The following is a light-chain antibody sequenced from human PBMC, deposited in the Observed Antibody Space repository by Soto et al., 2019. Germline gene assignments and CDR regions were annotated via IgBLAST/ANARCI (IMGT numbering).Light chain of an antibody. V-gene: IGKV4-1*01. CDR1: QSVFYSSNNKNY. CDR3: QQYYGIPYT. CDR2: WAS. Sequence: DIVMTQSPDSLAVSLGERANINCKSSQSVFYSSNNKNYLAWYQQKPGQPPNLLIYWASTRESGVPDRFSGSGSGTDLTLTISSLQPDDVAVYYCQQYYGIPYTFGQGTKLEIK. J-gene: IGKJ2*01.